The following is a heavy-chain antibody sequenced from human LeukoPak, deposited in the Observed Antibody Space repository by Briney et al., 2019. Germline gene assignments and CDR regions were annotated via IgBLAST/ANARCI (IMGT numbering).Heavy chain of an antibody. V-gene: IGHV4-30-2*01. D-gene: IGHD2-2*02. CDR1: GGSISSGGYS. Sequence: SSETLSLTCAVSGGSISSGGYSWSWIRQPPGKGLEWIGYIYHSGSTYYNPSLKSRVTISVDRSKNQFSLKLSSVTAADTAVYYCASLGVVPAAIRRENYYYYGMDVWGQGTTVTVSS. CDR2: IYHSGST. J-gene: IGHJ6*02. CDR3: ASLGVVPAAIRRENYYYYGMDV.